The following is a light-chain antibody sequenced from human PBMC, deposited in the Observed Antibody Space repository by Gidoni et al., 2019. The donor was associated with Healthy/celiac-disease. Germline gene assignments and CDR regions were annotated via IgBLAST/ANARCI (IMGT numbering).Light chain of an antibody. J-gene: IGLJ2*01. Sequence: SYELTQPPSVSVSPGQTASITCSGDKLGDKYACWYQQKPGQSPVLVIYQDSKRPSGTPERFSGSNSRNTATLTISGTQAMDEADYYCQAWDSSTYVVFGGGTKLTVL. V-gene: IGLV3-1*01. CDR1: KLGDKY. CDR2: QDS. CDR3: QAWDSSTYVV.